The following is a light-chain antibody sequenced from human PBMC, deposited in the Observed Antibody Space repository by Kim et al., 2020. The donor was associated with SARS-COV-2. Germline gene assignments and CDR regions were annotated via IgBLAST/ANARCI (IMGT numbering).Light chain of an antibody. Sequence: LPCSLGSGHSSYAIEWHQQEPENGPRYLMTLNSDVSHSKGDGIPDRFSGSSSGAESYLTISSLQSEDEADYYCQTWGTGIHAPNWVFGGGTQLTVL. CDR1: SGHSSYA. V-gene: IGLV4-69*01. CDR2: LNSDVSH. CDR3: QTWGTGIHAPNWV. J-gene: IGLJ3*02.